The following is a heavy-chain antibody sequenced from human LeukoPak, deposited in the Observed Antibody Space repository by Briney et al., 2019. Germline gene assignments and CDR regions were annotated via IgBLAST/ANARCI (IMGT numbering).Heavy chain of an antibody. V-gene: IGHV3-21*01. CDR3: ARRLDGYSYGYADY. CDR1: EFTFSSYS. Sequence: GGSLRLSCAASEFTFSSYSMNWVRQAPGKGLEWVSSISTSSSYTYYADSVKGRFTISRDNAKNSLYLQMSCLRAEDTAVYYCARRLDGYSYGYADYWGQGTLVTVSS. D-gene: IGHD5-18*01. J-gene: IGHJ4*02. CDR2: ISTSSSYT.